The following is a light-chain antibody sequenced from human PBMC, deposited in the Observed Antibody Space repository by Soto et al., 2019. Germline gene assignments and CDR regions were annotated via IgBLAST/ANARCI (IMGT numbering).Light chain of an antibody. V-gene: IGLV2-14*03. Sequence: QSALTQPASVSGSPGQAITISCSGTSSDVGAFNYVSWHQQHPGKAPKLMIYDVSNRPSGVSNRFSGSKSGNTASLTISGLRAEDEADYYCNSYTSNNTYVFGTGTKVTVL. CDR3: NSYTSNNTYV. J-gene: IGLJ1*01. CDR1: SSDVGAFNY. CDR2: DVS.